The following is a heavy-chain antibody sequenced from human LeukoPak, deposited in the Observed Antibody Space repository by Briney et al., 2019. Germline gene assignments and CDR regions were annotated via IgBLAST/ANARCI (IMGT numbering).Heavy chain of an antibody. V-gene: IGHV1-2*02. CDR1: GYTFTGYY. CDR2: INPNSGGT. Sequence: ASVKVSCKASGYTFTGYYMQWVRQAPGQGLEWMGWINPNSGGTNYAQKFQGRVTMTRDTSISTAYMELSRLRSDDTAVYYCARGGANRWYSSSRGDIWGQGTMVTVSS. J-gene: IGHJ3*02. D-gene: IGHD6-6*01. CDR3: ARGGANRWYSSSRGDI.